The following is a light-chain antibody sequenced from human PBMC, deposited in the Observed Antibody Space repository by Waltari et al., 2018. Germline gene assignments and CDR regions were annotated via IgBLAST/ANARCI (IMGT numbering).Light chain of an antibody. CDR3: QHRSNWPLA. CDR2: DAS. Sequence: EIVLAQSPATLSLSPGERAALFCRASQSVGTYLNRYQQEPGQAPRLLIYDASNRATGIPARFSGSGSGTDFTLTISSLEPEDFAVYYCQHRSNWPLAFGGGTQVEIK. V-gene: IGKV3-11*01. CDR1: QSVGTY. J-gene: IGKJ4*01.